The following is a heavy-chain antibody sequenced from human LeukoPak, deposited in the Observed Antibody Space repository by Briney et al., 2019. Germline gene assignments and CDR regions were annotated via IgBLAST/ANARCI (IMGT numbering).Heavy chain of an antibody. J-gene: IGHJ6*02. CDR2: ISWNSGSI. D-gene: IGHD1-14*01. V-gene: IGHV3-9*01. Sequence: PGRSLRLSCAASGFTFDDYAMHWVRQAPGKGLEWVSGISWNSGSIGYADSVKGRFTISRDNAKNSLYLQMNSLRAEDTALYYCARSNRGDVWGQGTTVTVSS. CDR3: ARSNRGDV. CDR1: GFTFDDYA.